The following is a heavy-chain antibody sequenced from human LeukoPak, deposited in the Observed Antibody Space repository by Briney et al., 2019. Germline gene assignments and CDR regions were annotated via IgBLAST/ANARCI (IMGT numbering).Heavy chain of an antibody. CDR2: ISYSGST. Sequence: PSETLSLTCTVSGGSISTYYWSWIRQPPGKGLEWIGFISYSGSTNYSPSLEGRVTISVDTSENQFSLKLSSVTAADTAVYYCARDDGYTYGNYFDYWGQGTQVTVSS. D-gene: IGHD5-18*01. V-gene: IGHV4-59*01. J-gene: IGHJ4*02. CDR3: ARDDGYTYGNYFDY. CDR1: GGSISTYY.